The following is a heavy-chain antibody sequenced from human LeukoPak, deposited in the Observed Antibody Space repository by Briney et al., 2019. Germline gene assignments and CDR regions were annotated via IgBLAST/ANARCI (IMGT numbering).Heavy chain of an antibody. V-gene: IGHV4-39*01. J-gene: IGHJ6*03. CDR2: IYYSETT. D-gene: IGHD5/OR15-5a*01. CDR3: ARQVSDYYYYYIDV. CDR1: GGSISSTGYY. Sequence: SETLSLTCTVSGGSISSTGYYRDWIRQPPGKGLEWIGSIYYSETTYYNSSLKSRVTISLDTSKNQFSLSLKSVTAADTAVYYCARQVSDYYYYYIDVWGKGATVTVSS.